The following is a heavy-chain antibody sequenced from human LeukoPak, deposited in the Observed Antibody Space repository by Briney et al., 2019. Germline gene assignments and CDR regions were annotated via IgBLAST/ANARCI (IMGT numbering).Heavy chain of an antibody. Sequence: SETLSLTCAVYGGSFSGYYWGWIRQSPGKGLEWIGEIHHRGSTNYNPSLKSRVTMSVDTSKNHFSLNLSSVTAADTAVYYCARVSSSWYQDWYFDLWGRGTLVTVSS. V-gene: IGHV4-34*01. CDR3: ARVSSSWYQDWYFDL. CDR1: GGSFSGYY. D-gene: IGHD6-13*01. J-gene: IGHJ2*01. CDR2: IHHRGST.